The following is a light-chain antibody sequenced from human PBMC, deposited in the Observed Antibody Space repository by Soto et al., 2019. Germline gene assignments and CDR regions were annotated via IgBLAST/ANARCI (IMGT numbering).Light chain of an antibody. CDR1: QSVSSSF. V-gene: IGKV3-20*01. J-gene: IGKJ1*01. CDR2: GAS. Sequence: EILLTQSPGSLSLTAGETATLSCRASQSVSSSFLAWYQQKPGQAPRLLIYGASNRATGIPDRFSGSGSGTDFTLTISRLEPEDFAVYYCQQYVTSPWAFGQGTKVDIK. CDR3: QQYVTSPWA.